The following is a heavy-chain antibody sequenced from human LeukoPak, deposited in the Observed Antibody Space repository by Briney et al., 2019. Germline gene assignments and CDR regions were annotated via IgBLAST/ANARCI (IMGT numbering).Heavy chain of an antibody. J-gene: IGHJ4*02. Sequence: GASVKVSCKASGGTFSSYAISWVRQAPGQGLEWMGGIIPIFGTANYAQEFQGRVTITADESTSTAYMELSSLRSEDTAVYYCARGQGGYSYGPAPPRYWGQGTLVTVSS. CDR3: ARGQGGYSYGPAPPRY. V-gene: IGHV1-69*13. D-gene: IGHD5-18*01. CDR2: IIPIFGTA. CDR1: GGTFSSYA.